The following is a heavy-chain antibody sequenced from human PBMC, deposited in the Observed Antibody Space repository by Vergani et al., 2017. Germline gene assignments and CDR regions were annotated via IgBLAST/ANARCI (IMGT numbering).Heavy chain of an antibody. Sequence: VQLVESGGGVVQPGRSLRLSCAASGFTFSSYAMSWVRQAPGKGLEWVSYISSSGSTIYYADSVKGRFTISRDNAKNSLYLQMNSLRAEDTALYYCARVSNYYGMDVWGQGTTVTVSS. CDR2: ISSSGSTI. J-gene: IGHJ6*02. CDR1: GFTFSSYA. CDR3: ARVSNYYGMDV. V-gene: IGHV3-48*04. D-gene: IGHD5/OR15-5a*01.